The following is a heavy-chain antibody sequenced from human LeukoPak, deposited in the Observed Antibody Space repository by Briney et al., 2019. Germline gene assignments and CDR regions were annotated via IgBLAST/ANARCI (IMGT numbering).Heavy chain of an antibody. CDR1: GFSLSTSGVG. V-gene: IGHV2-5*02. Sequence: SGPTLVKPTQTLTLTCTFSGFSLSTSGVGVGWIRQPPGKALEWLALIYWDDDKRYSPSLKSRLTITKDTSKNQVVLTMTNMDPVDTAAYYCAHSVTMVRGLNWFDPWGQGTLVTVSS. D-gene: IGHD3-10*01. J-gene: IGHJ5*02. CDR2: IYWDDDK. CDR3: AHSVTMVRGLNWFDP.